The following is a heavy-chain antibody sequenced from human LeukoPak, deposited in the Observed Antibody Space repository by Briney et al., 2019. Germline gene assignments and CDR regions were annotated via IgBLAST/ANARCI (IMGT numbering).Heavy chain of an antibody. J-gene: IGHJ2*01. CDR3: GTGRGILSYFDL. CDR2: INLNTGGV. V-gene: IGHV1-2*02. CDR1: GDSFSDSY. D-gene: IGHD2-15*01. Sequence: ASVSVSCKASGDSFSDSYIHWVRQAAGQGPEWMGWINLNTGGVNYAQKFDGRFSMTRDTSINTAFMELSGLRFDDTAVYYCGTGRGILSYFDLWGRGTLVTVSS.